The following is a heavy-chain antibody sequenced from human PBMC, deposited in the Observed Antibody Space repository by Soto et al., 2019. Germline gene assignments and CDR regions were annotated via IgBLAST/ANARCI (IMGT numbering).Heavy chain of an antibody. D-gene: IGHD3-16*01. CDR1: GFTFTSYS. Sequence: PGGSLRLSCAASGFTFTSYSMNCVRQAPGQGLEWVSYITSKSTTIKYADSVKGRFTVSRDNAKNSLYLQLNSLRDEDTAVYYCAREMGACSDSSCYPGPYDSWGQGTLVTVSS. CDR3: AREMGACSDSSCYPGPYDS. J-gene: IGHJ5*02. CDR2: ITSKSTTI. V-gene: IGHV3-48*02.